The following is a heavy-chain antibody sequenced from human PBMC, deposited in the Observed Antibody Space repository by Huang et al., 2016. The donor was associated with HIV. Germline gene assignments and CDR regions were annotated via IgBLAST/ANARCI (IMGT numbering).Heavy chain of an antibody. D-gene: IGHD3-22*01. CDR1: GGTFSSYA. J-gene: IGHJ4*02. V-gene: IGHV1-69*01. Sequence: QVQLVQSGAEVKKPGSSVKVSCKASGGTFSSYAISWVRQAPGQGLEWMGGIIPICGTANYEQKFQGRVTITADESTSTAYMELSSLRSEDTAVYYCARVESRRYYDSSGYYYWGQGTLVTVSS. CDR3: ARVESRRYYDSSGYYY. CDR2: IIPICGTA.